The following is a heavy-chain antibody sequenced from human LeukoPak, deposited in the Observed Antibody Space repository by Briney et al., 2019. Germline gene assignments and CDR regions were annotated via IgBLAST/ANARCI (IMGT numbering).Heavy chain of an antibody. J-gene: IGHJ4*02. D-gene: IGHD1-26*01. CDR1: GFTFSSYS. V-gene: IGHV3-21*01. CDR3: AREWENWARVSFDY. Sequence: GGSLRLSCAASGFTFSSYSMNWVRQAPGKGLEWVSSISSSSSYIYYADSVKGRFTISRDNAKNSLYLQMNSLRAEDTAVYYCAREWENWARVSFDYWGQGTLVTVSS. CDR2: ISSSSSYI.